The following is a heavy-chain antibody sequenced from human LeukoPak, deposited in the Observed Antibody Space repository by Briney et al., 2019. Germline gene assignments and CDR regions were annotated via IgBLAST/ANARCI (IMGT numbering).Heavy chain of an antibody. Sequence: ASGKLSFNGAGYAFTSYGISWSRQAPGQGLELMGWINAYNGHTSYVQKFQGRVTMTTDTSTSTVHMELRSLRSDDTAVYYCARSYPGVAARLTMDVWGKGTTVTVSS. D-gene: IGHD6-6*01. V-gene: IGHV1-18*01. J-gene: IGHJ6*03. CDR2: INAYNGHT. CDR3: ARSYPGVAARLTMDV. CDR1: GYAFTSYG.